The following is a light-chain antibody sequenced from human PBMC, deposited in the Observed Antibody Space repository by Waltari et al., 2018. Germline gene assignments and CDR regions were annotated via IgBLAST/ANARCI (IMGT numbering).Light chain of an antibody. V-gene: IGLV1-47*01. CDR1: RSNIGSNY. CDR2: RNT. J-gene: IGLJ3*02. CDR3: AAWDDSLSGRV. Sequence: QSVLTQPPSASGTPGQRVTISCSGTRSNIGSNYLYWYQQLPGTAPKPLIYRNTRRPSEVPGRFSASKSGTSASLAVSGLRSEDDADSYCAAWDDSLSGRVFGGGTKVTVL.